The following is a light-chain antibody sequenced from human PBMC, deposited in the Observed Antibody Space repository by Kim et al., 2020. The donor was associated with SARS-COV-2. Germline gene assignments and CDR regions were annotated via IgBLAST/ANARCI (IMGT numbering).Light chain of an antibody. V-gene: IGKV3-15*01. Sequence: SPGGRATPSSCPSQNDDTKLAWYQQKPGQTPRQLIYGAATRASGSPARSSGSRSATEFSPTISSLQYQDLAVYYCQNHNKRPPWTFGRGTKVDIK. J-gene: IGKJ1*01. CDR2: GAA. CDR3: QNHNKRPPWT. CDR1: QNDDTK.